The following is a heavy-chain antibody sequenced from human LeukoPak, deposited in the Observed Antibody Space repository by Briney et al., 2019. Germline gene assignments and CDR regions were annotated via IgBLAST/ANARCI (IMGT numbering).Heavy chain of an antibody. Sequence: SETLSLTCTVSGGSISSYYWSWIRQPPGKGLEWSGYIYYTGSTNYNPSLKSRVTISVDTSKNQFSLKLSSVNAADTAVYYCARGNSGSYYGFDYWGQGTLVTVSS. J-gene: IGHJ4*02. CDR2: IYYTGST. D-gene: IGHD1-26*01. CDR1: GGSISSYY. CDR3: ARGNSGSYYGFDY. V-gene: IGHV4-59*01.